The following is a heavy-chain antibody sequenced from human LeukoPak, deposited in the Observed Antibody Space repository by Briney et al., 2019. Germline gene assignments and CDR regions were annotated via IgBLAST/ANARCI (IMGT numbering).Heavy chain of an antibody. CDR1: GYTFTGYY. J-gene: IGHJ4*02. CDR3: AILGATLRLYFDY. CDR2: INPNSGGT. Sequence: ASVKVSCKASGYTFTGYYMHWVRQAPGQGLEWMGWINPNSGGTNYAQKFQGRVTMTRDTSISTAYMELSRLRSDDTAVYYCAILGATLRLYFDYWGQGTLVTVSS. V-gene: IGHV1-2*02. D-gene: IGHD1-26*01.